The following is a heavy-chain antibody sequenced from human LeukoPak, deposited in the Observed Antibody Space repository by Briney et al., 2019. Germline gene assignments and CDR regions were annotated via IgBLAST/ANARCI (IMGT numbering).Heavy chain of an antibody. V-gene: IGHV4-4*08. Sequence: SETLSLTCSVSGASIGSFYWSWIRQTPGKGLEWIGYVYDGGKTYYNPSLKGRVTISADTSKNQFSLTLGSVSATDTAVYYCVSPRGFSYGYFDYWGQGTLVTVSS. J-gene: IGHJ4*02. D-gene: IGHD5-18*01. CDR2: VYDGGKT. CDR1: GASIGSFY. CDR3: VSPRGFSYGYFDY.